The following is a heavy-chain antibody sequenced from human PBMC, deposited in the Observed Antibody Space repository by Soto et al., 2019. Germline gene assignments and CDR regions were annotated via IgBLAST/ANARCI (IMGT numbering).Heavy chain of an antibody. D-gene: IGHD5-12*01. CDR3: ARDNRLRLHAFDI. V-gene: IGHV1-18*04. CDR1: GYTFTSYG. J-gene: IGHJ3*02. Sequence: ASVKVSCKASGYTFTSYGISWVRQAPGQVLEWMGWISAYNGNTNYAQKLQGRVTITADESASTAYMELSSLRSEDTAVYYCARDNRLRLHAFDIWGQGTMVTVSS. CDR2: ISAYNGNT.